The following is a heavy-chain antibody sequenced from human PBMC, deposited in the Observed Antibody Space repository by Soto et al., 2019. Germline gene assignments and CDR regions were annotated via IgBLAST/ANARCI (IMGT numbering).Heavy chain of an antibody. CDR1: GFTFDDYA. CDR2: ISWNSGSI. Sequence: AVGSLRLSCAASGFTFDDYAMHWVRQAPGKGLEWVSGISWNSGSIGYADSVKGRFTISRDNAKNSLYLQMNSLRAEDTALYYCAKDNGLIAAAGPFSLNRGWTIFDYWGQGTLVTVSS. V-gene: IGHV3-9*01. D-gene: IGHD6-13*01. CDR3: AKDNGLIAAAGPFSLNRGWTIFDY. J-gene: IGHJ4*02.